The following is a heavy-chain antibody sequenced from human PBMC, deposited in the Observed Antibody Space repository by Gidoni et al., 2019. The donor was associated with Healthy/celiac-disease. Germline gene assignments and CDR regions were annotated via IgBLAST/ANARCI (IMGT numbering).Heavy chain of an antibody. CDR1: AFTFISRA. D-gene: IGHD3-10*01. V-gene: IGHV3-23*01. Sequence: VQLLESGGCLVQSCGSLRRSCSASAFTFISRAMSWVRQAPGEGRAWGSAMSGSGGRTYYADSVKGRWTIARDNSKNTLYLQMNSRRAEDTAVYCGAKAGLWVGELLGYFDYWGQGTLVTVSS. CDR3: AKAGLWVGELLGYFDY. CDR2: MSGSGGRT. J-gene: IGHJ4*02.